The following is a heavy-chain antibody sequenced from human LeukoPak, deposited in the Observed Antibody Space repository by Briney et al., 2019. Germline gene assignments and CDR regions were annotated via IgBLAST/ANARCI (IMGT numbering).Heavy chain of an antibody. D-gene: IGHD5-24*01. CDR3: AKEGRDGYNFGAFDI. J-gene: IGHJ3*02. Sequence: GGSLRLSCAASGFTFNIYAMSWIRQAPGKGLEWFSTIRGTDGYTYYADSVKGRFTISRDNSKNTLYLQMNSLRAEDTAVYYCAKEGRDGYNFGAFDIWGQGTMVTVSS. CDR1: GFTFNIYA. CDR2: IRGTDGYT. V-gene: IGHV3-23*01.